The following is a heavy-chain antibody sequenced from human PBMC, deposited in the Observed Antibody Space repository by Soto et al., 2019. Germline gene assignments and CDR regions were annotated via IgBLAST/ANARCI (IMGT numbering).Heavy chain of an antibody. CDR1: GGSFSGYY. J-gene: IGHJ5*02. V-gene: IGHV4-34*01. Sequence: SETLSLTCAVYGGSFSGYYWSWIRQPPGKGLEWIGEINHSGSTNYNPSLKSRVTISVDTSKNQFSLKLSSVTAADTAVYYCAREHPLPHCSGGSCYLGWFDPWGQGTLVTVSS. CDR2: INHSGST. CDR3: AREHPLPHCSGGSCYLGWFDP. D-gene: IGHD2-15*01.